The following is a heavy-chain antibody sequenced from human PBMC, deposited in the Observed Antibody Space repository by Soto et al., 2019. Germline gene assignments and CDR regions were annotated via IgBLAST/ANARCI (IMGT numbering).Heavy chain of an antibody. J-gene: IGHJ4*02. D-gene: IGHD4-17*01. V-gene: IGHV4-31*03. Sequence: QVQLQESGPGLVKPSQTLSLTFNVSGGSISSGGYYWSWIRPHPAKGLEWIGHIYYSGSTYYNPSLKSRVTKSVDTSKNQFALKLSSVTAADTAVYYCARGRPDDYGDPDYFDYWGQGALVTVSS. CDR1: GGSISSGGYY. CDR3: ARGRPDDYGDPDYFDY. CDR2: IYYSGST.